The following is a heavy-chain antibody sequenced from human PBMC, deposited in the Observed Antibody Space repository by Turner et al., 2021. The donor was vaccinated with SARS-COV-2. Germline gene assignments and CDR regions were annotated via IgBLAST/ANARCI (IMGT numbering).Heavy chain of an antibody. V-gene: IGHV4-4*02. CDR1: GGSISSSNW. Sequence: VPLPESGPGPVKPSGTLSPTCAVPGGSISSSNWWIWVRQPPGKGLEWIGEIYHSGSTNYNPSLKRRVTMSVDKSKNQFSLKLSSVTAADTAVYYGARREYQLLFDYWGQGTLVTVSS. J-gene: IGHJ4*02. D-gene: IGHD2-2*01. CDR2: IYHSGST. CDR3: ARREYQLLFDY.